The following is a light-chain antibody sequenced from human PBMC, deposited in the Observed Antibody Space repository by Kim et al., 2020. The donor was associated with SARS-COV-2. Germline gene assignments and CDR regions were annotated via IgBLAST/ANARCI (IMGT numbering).Light chain of an antibody. Sequence: ASVGDRVTITWQASQDISNYLNWYQQKPGKAPKLLIYDASNLETGVPSRFSGSGSGTDFTFTISSLQPEDIATYYCQQYDNLPPLTFGGGTKLEI. CDR1: QDISNY. CDR3: QQYDNLPPLT. CDR2: DAS. J-gene: IGKJ4*01. V-gene: IGKV1-33*01.